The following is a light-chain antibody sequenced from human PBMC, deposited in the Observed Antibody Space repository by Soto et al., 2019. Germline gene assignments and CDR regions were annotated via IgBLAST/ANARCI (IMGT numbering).Light chain of an antibody. CDR1: SSDVGLFNL. J-gene: IGLJ3*02. V-gene: IGLV2-23*02. CDR3: CSYAWSRTWV. Sequence: QSAPIQPASVSASPGQSITISCTGTSSDVGLFNLVSWYQHYPDKAPKLILYEVNKWPSGISHRFSGSKSGNTASLTISGLQADDEADYYCCSYAWSRTWVFGGGTKVTVL. CDR2: EVN.